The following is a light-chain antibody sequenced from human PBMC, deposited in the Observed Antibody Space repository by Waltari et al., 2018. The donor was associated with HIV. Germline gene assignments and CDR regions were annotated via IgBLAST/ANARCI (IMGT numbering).Light chain of an antibody. CDR1: EDVSIS. V-gene: IGKV1-16*02. Sequence: DIPMTQSPTSLSAPIGDRVTITCRASEDVSISVAWVQQKPGEGPRSLFSGASSLQSGVPPKVGGSGSGTYVTLSINCLQSEDSATYVCQQNNHFPLTFGGGTTVEI. CDR2: GAS. J-gene: IGKJ4*02. CDR3: QQNNHFPLT.